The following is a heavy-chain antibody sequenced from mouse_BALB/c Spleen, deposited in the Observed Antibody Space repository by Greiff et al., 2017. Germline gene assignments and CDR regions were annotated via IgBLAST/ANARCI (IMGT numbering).Heavy chain of an antibody. CDR3: TRGGGYDGSWFAY. CDR2: IYPSDSYT. Sequence: QVQLQQPGAELVRPGASVKLSCKASGYTFTSYWINWVTQRPGQGLEWIGNIYPSDSYTNYNQKFKDKATLTVDKSSSTAYMQLSSPTSEDSAVYYCTRGGGYDGSWFAYWGQGTLGTVSA. V-gene: IGHV1-69*02. CDR1: GYTFTSYW. J-gene: IGHJ3*01. D-gene: IGHD2-14*01.